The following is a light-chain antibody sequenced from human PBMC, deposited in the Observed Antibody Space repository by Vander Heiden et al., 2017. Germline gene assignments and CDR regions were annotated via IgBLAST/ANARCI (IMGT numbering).Light chain of an antibody. J-gene: IGKJ2*01. CDR3: QQYNNWPPYT. CDR2: GAS. Sequence: EIVMTQYPATRSVSPGERATLSCRASQSVSSNFAWYQQKLGQAPRLLIYGASTRATGIPARFSGSGSGTEFTLTISSLQSEDFAVYYCQQYNNWPPYTFGQGTKLEIK. V-gene: IGKV3-15*01. CDR1: QSVSSN.